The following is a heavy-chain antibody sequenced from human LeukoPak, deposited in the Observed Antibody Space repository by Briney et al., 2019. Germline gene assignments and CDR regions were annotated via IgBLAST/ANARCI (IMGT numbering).Heavy chain of an antibody. CDR3: AKSGGYGLIDY. CDR2: IYDSGST. J-gene: IGHJ4*02. CDR1: GASISVSGYY. D-gene: IGHD1-26*01. Sequence: SETLSLTCTVSGASISVSGYYWGWIRQPPGKGLEWIGKIYDSGSTYYNASLQSRVTISIDTSKNQFSLRLSSVTAADTAMYYCAKSGGYGLIDYWGQGTLVTVSS. V-gene: IGHV4-39*01.